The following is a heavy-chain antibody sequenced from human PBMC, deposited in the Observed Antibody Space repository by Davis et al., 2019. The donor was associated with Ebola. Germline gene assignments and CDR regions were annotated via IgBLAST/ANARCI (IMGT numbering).Heavy chain of an antibody. CDR1: GFTFSSYA. V-gene: IGHV3-23*01. CDR2: FSGNRDYT. Sequence: GESLKISCAASGFTFSSYAMSWVRQAPGKGLEWVSTFSGNRDYTYYADSVKGRFTISRDNSKKPLYLQMNGLRAEDTAVYYCVGGYSSYNDLIYFDLWGQGTLVTVSS. D-gene: IGHD5-12*01. J-gene: IGHJ4*02. CDR3: VGGYSSYNDLIYFDL.